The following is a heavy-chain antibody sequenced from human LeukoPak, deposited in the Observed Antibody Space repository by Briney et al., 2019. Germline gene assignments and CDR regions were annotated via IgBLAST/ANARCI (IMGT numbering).Heavy chain of an antibody. CDR3: AKDHCSNCLRDFDY. D-gene: IGHD6-13*01. V-gene: IGHV3-23*01. J-gene: IGHJ4*02. CDR2: ISGSGSST. Sequence: PGGSLRLSCAASGFTFSSYAMSWVRQAPGKGLEWVSGISGSGSSTYFADSVKGRFTISRDNSKNTLFLQMNSLRAEDTALYYCAKDHCSNCLRDFDYWGQGTLVTVSS. CDR1: GFTFSSYA.